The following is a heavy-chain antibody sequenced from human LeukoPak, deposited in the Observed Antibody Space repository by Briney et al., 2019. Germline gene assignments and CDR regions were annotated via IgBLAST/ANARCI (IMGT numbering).Heavy chain of an antibody. CDR3: ARPGIAAAGPIDYYGMDV. D-gene: IGHD6-13*01. V-gene: IGHV4-39*01. Sequence: SETLSLTCTVSGGSISSSSYYWGWIRQPPGKGLEWIGSIYYSGSTYYNPSLKSRVTISVDTSKNQFSLKLSSVIAADTAVYYCARPGIAAAGPIDYYGMDVWGQGTTVTVSS. J-gene: IGHJ6*02. CDR2: IYYSGST. CDR1: GGSISSSSYY.